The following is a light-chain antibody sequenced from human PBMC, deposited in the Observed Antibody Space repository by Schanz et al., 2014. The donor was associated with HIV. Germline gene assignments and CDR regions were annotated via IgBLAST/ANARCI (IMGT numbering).Light chain of an antibody. Sequence: QSVLTQPPSVSGAPGQRVTISCTGSSSNIGAGYDVHWYQHLPETAPKLLIYGNSNRPSGVPDRFSGSKSGTSASLVITGLQAEDEADYYCSSYGGNNDLVFGGGTKVTVL. CDR3: SSYGGNNDLV. CDR1: SSNIGAGYD. J-gene: IGLJ2*01. CDR2: GNS. V-gene: IGLV1-40*01.